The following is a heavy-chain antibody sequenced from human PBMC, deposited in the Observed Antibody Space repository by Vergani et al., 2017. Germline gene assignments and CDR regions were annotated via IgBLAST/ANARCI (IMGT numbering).Heavy chain of an antibody. CDR1: GVSVSSTAFY. J-gene: IGHJ6*02. D-gene: IGHD3-22*01. CDR2: IYYSGST. CDR3: ARVRRDDSSGYYYYYGMDV. V-gene: IGHV4-30-4*01. Sequence: QVQLPESGPGLVKPSQTLSLTCSVSGVSVSSTAFYWSWLRQPPGKGLEWIGYIYYSGSTYYNPSLKSRVTISVDTSKNQFSLKLSSVTAADTAVYYCARVRRDDSSGYYYYYGMDVWGQGTTVTVSS.